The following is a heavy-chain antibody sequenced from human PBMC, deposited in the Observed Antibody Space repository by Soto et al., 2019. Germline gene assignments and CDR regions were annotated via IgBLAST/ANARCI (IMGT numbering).Heavy chain of an antibody. J-gene: IGHJ4*02. D-gene: IGHD1-1*01. CDR3: ATGGRTGTKFTY. CDR2: IIPIYGNT. Sequence: SVKVSCKASGCTFSSYAISWVRQAPGQRLEWMGGIIPIYGNTNYAQKFQGRVTITRDTSASTAYMELSSLRSEDTAVSYYATGGRTGTKFTYWGQGNLVTVSS. CDR1: GCTFSSYA. V-gene: IGHV1-69*05.